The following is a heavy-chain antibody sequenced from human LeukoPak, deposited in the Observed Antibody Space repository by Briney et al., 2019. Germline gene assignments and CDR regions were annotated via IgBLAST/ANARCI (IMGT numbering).Heavy chain of an antibody. CDR2: ISGSGYTT. Sequence: GGSLRLSCEASGFTFSTFDMSWVRQAPGKGLEWVSAISGSGYTTFYADSVKGRFTISRDNAKNSLYLQMNSLRDEDTAVYYCARSLLLGTSVDYWGQGTLVTVSS. CDR1: GFTFSTFD. CDR3: ARSLLLGTSVDY. V-gene: IGHV3-23*01. J-gene: IGHJ4*02. D-gene: IGHD3-22*01.